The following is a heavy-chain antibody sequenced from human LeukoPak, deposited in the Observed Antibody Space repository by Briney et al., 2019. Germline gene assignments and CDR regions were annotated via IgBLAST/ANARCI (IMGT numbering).Heavy chain of an antibody. CDR1: GYTLTELS. D-gene: IGHD6-6*01. V-gene: IGHV1-24*01. CDR2: FDPEDGET. CDR3: ATGHSSSSGVLLVPGRWFDP. Sequence: ASVKVSCKVSGYTLTELSRHWVRQAPGKGLEWMGGFDPEDGETIYAQKFQGRVTMTEDTSTDTAYMELSSLRSEDTAVYYCATGHSSSSGVLLVPGRWFDPWGQGTLVTVSS. J-gene: IGHJ5*02.